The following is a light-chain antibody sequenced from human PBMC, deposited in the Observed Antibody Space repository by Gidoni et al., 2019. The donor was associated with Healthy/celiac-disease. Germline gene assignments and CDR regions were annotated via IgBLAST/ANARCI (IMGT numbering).Light chain of an antibody. CDR1: QDLSNY. CDR2: DAS. CDR3: QQYDNLPRVT. J-gene: IGKJ3*01. Sequence: DIHMSQSPSSLSASVEDRVTITCQASQDLSNYLNWYQQKPGKAPKLLIYDASNLETGVPSRFSGSGSGTDFTFTISSLQPEDIATYYCQQYDNLPRVTFGPGTKVDIK. V-gene: IGKV1-33*01.